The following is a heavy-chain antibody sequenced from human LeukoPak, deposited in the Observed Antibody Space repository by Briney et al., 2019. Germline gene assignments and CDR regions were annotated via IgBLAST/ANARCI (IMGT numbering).Heavy chain of an antibody. J-gene: IGHJ3*02. V-gene: IGHV4-59*01. CDR3: ARGRIAAAGKGAAAFDI. CDR1: GGSLSNYY. D-gene: IGHD6-13*01. Sequence: PSETLSLTCTVSGGSLSNYYWTWIWQPPGKGLEWIGNIYYSGSTNYNPSLKSRVTISVDTSKNQFSLKLTSLTAADTAVYYCARGRIAAAGKGAAAFDIWGQGTMVTVSS. CDR2: IYYSGST.